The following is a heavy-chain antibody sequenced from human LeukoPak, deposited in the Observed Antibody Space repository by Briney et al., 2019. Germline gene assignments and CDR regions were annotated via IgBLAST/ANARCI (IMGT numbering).Heavy chain of an antibody. CDR2: ISSSGSYI. J-gene: IGHJ4*02. D-gene: IGHD3-22*01. Sequence: GGSLRLSCAASGFTFSSYSMNWVRQAPGKGLEWVSSISSSGSYIYYADSVKGRFTISRDNAKNSLYLQMNSLRAEDTAVYYCARDQPHYYDSSGYYDYWGQGTLVTVSS. CDR1: GFTFSSYS. V-gene: IGHV3-21*01. CDR3: ARDQPHYYDSSGYYDY.